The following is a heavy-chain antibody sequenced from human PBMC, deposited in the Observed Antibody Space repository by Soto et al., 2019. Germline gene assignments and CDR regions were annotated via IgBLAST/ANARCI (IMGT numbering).Heavy chain of an antibody. V-gene: IGHV4-30-4*01. CDR1: GGSISSGDYY. D-gene: IGHD4-17*01. CDR3: ARWQPHDYGEGDWYFDL. Sequence: QVQLQESGPGLVKPSQTLSLTCTVSGGSISSGDYYWSWIRQPPGKGLEGIGYIYYSGSTYYNPSLKSLVTISVDTYKNQFSLKLSSVTAADTAVYYCARWQPHDYGEGDWYFDLWGRGTLVTVSS. CDR2: IYYSGST. J-gene: IGHJ2*01.